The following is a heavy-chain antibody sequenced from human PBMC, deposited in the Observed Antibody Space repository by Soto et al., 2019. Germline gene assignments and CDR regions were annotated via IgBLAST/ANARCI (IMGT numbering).Heavy chain of an antibody. V-gene: IGHV3-74*01. Sequence: GGSLRLSCAASGFTFSSYWMHWVRQAPGKGLVWVSRINSDGSSTSYADSVKGRFTISRDNAKNTLYLQMNSLRAEDTAVYYCVLLPYDFWSIPDYWGQGTLVTVSS. CDR3: VLLPYDFWSIPDY. J-gene: IGHJ4*02. D-gene: IGHD3-3*01. CDR1: GFTFSSYW. CDR2: INSDGSST.